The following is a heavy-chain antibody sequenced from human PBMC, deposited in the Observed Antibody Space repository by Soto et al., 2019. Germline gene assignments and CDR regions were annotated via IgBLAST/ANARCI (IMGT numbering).Heavy chain of an antibody. J-gene: IGHJ6*02. CDR1: GGSISSGGNY. D-gene: IGHD2-21*02. CDR3: ASDGGNSPYYYYYGMDV. V-gene: IGHV4-31*03. CDR2: IYYSGST. Sequence: PSETLSLTCTVSGGSISSGGNYWSWIRQHPGKGLEWIGYIYYSGSTYYNPSLKSRVTISVDTSKNQFSLKLSFVTAADTAVYYCASDGGNSPYYYYYGMDVWGQGTTVTVSS.